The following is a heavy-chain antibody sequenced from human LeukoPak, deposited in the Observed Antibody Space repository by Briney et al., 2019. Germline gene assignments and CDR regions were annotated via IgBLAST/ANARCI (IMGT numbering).Heavy chain of an antibody. J-gene: IGHJ6*03. CDR2: VSISGTII. Sequence: PGGALRLSCAASGFSFSSYEMNWVRQAPGKGLEWIAYVSISGTIIYYADSVKGRFTISRDNAKNSLYLQRNSLRAEDTAVYYCASGYLRYYYRDVCGKGTTVTVSS. D-gene: IGHD5-12*01. V-gene: IGHV3-48*03. CDR3: ASGYLRYYYRDV. CDR1: GFSFSSYE.